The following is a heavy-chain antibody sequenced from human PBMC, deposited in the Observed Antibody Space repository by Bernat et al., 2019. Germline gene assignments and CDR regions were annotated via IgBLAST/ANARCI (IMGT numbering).Heavy chain of an antibody. D-gene: IGHD3-22*01. J-gene: IGHJ4*02. CDR2: IVVGSGNT. Sequence: QMQLVQSGPEVKKPGTSVKVSCKASGFTFTSSAVQWVRQARGQRLEWIGWIVVGSGNTNYAQKFQERVTITRDMSTSTDYMELSSLRSEDSAVYYCAALIGSGYYWDFDYWGQGTLVT. CDR1: GFTFTSSA. CDR3: AALIGSGYYWDFDY. V-gene: IGHV1-58*01.